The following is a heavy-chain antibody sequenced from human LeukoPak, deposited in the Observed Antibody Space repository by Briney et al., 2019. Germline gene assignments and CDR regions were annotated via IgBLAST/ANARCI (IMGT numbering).Heavy chain of an antibody. CDR1: GGSISNYY. Sequence: PSETLSLTCTVSGGSISNYYWSWIRQPPGKGLEWIGYIYYSGSTNYNPSLKSRVTISVDTSKNQFSLKLSSVTAADTAVYYCASSTQDDYGDNNWFDPWGQGTLVTVSS. J-gene: IGHJ5*02. D-gene: IGHD4-17*01. CDR2: IYYSGST. V-gene: IGHV4-59*01. CDR3: ASSTQDDYGDNNWFDP.